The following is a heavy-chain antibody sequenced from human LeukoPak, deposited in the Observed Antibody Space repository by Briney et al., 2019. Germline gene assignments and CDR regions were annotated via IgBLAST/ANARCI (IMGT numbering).Heavy chain of an antibody. D-gene: IGHD6-19*01. V-gene: IGHV4-39*07. CDR3: AREYTLYRSGWFLDY. CDR1: GDSSYNSLYN. J-gene: IGHJ4*02. Sequence: SETLSLSCTVSGDSSYNSLYNWAWIRQPPGGGLEWIGSIDYSGSTYYNPSLRSRATISIDTSKTPFSLKLNSVTAADTAVYYCAREYTLYRSGWFLDYWGQGTVVTVSS. CDR2: IDYSGST.